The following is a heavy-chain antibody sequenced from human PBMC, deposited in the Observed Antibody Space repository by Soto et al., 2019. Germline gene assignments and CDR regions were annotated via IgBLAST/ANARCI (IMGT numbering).Heavy chain of an antibody. CDR1: GYSFTSYW. CDR3: ARHKAWFGEWRYGMDV. J-gene: IGHJ6*02. CDR2: IYPGDSDT. V-gene: IGHV5-51*01. D-gene: IGHD3-10*01. Sequence: GESLKISCKGSGYSFTSYWIGWVRQMPGKGLEWMGIIYPGDSDTRYSPSFQGQVTISADKSISTAYLQWSSLKASDTAMYYCARHKAWFGEWRYGMDVWGQGTTVTVSS.